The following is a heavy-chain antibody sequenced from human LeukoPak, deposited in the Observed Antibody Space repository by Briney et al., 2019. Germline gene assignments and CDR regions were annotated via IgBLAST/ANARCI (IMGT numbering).Heavy chain of an antibody. J-gene: IGHJ4*02. Sequence: SETLSLTCTVSGYSISSGYYWGWIRQPPGKGLEWIGGIYHSGSTNYNPSLKSRVTISVDTSKNQFSLNLSSVTAADTAVYYCARDPDTYYYDNSGFDYWGQGTLVTVSS. V-gene: IGHV4-38-2*02. CDR3: ARDPDTYYYDNSGFDY. CDR1: GYSISSGYY. D-gene: IGHD3-22*01. CDR2: IYHSGST.